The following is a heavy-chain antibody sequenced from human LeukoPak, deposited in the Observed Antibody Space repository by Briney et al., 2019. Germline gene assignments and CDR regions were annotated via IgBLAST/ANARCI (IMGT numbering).Heavy chain of an antibody. Sequence: SQTLSLTCTVSGGSISSYYWTWIRRPAGKGLGWIGRIHPSGTTNHNPSLKSRVIMSLDMSNNQFSLKVRSVTAADTAVYYCARETEVPGGRSWDFWGQGTLVTVSS. V-gene: IGHV4-4*07. D-gene: IGHD6-19*01. CDR1: GGSISSYY. CDR3: ARETEVPGGRSWDF. CDR2: IHPSGTT. J-gene: IGHJ4*02.